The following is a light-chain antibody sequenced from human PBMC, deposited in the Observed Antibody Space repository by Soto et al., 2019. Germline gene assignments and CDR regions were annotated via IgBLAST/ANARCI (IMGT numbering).Light chain of an antibody. CDR1: QSVSSSY. CDR2: GAS. Sequence: EIVLTQSPGTLSLSPGERATLSCRASQSVSSSYLAWYQQKPGQAPRLLIYGASSRATGIPDRFSGSGSGTDFTLTICRLEPEYFAVYYCQHYGRSPPYTFGPGTKVDIK. CDR3: QHYGRSPPYT. V-gene: IGKV3-20*01. J-gene: IGKJ3*01.